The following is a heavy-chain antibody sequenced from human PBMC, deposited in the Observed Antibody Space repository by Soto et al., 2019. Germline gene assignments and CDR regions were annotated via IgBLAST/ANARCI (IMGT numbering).Heavy chain of an antibody. CDR3: ASPSVVTSDIFTGYYKGGVSYYFDY. J-gene: IGHJ4*02. Sequence: GASVKVSCKASGGTFSSYAISWVRQAPGQGLEWMGGIIPIFGTANYAQKFQGRVTITADESTSTAYMELSSLRSEDTAVYYCASPSVVTSDIFTGYYKGGVSYYFDYWGQGTLVTVSS. CDR1: GGTFSSYA. D-gene: IGHD3-9*01. CDR2: IIPIFGTA. V-gene: IGHV1-69*13.